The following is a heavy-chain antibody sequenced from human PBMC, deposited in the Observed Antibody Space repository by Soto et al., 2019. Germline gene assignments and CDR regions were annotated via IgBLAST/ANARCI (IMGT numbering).Heavy chain of an antibody. Sequence: GSLRLSCAVSGFTFSSYAMSWVRQAPGKGLEWVSAISGSGSSTYYADSVKGRFTISRDNSKNTLYLQMNGLRAEDTALYYCAKDKAIAVGPFDPWGQGTLVTVSS. V-gene: IGHV3-23*01. CDR2: ISGSGSST. D-gene: IGHD6-19*01. CDR1: GFTFSSYA. J-gene: IGHJ5*01. CDR3: AKDKAIAVGPFDP.